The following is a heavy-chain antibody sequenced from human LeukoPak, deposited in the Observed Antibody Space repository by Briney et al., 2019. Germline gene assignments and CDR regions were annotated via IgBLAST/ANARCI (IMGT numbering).Heavy chain of an antibody. J-gene: IGHJ3*02. V-gene: IGHV4-34*01. D-gene: IGHD2-21*02. CDR1: GGSFSGYY. Sequence: PSETLSLTCAVYGGSFSGYYWSWIRQPPGKGLEWIGEINHSGSTNYNPSLKSRVTISVDTSKNQFSLKLSSVTAADTAVYYCARRENDIVVVTASDAFDIWGQGTMVTVSS. CDR3: ARRENDIVVVTASDAFDI. CDR2: INHSGST.